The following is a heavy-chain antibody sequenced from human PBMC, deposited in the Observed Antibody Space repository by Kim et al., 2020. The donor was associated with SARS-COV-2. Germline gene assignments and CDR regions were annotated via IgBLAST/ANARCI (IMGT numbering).Heavy chain of an antibody. V-gene: IGHV4-30-2*01. CDR2: IYHSGST. CDR1: GGSISSGGYS. Sequence: SETLSLTCAVSGGSISSGGYSWSWIRQPPGKGLEWIGYIYHSGSTYYNPSLKSRVTISVDRSKNQFSLKLSSVTAADTAVYYCARNAKYGDYDPVWFDAFDIWGQGTMVTVSS. CDR3: ARNAKYGDYDPVWFDAFDI. D-gene: IGHD4-17*01. J-gene: IGHJ3*02.